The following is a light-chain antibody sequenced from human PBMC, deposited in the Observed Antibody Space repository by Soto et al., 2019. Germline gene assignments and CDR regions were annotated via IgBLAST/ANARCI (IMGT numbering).Light chain of an antibody. Sequence: ESVLTQSPGTLSLSPGERATLSCTASQSLDSRFLAWYQQKPGQAPRLLISGASSRAAGIPDRFSGSGSGTDFTLTISRLEHEAFAVYYCQHFGTAPPWAVGQGTKVEIK. CDR1: QSLDSRF. CDR2: GAS. CDR3: QHFGTAPPWA. V-gene: IGKV3-20*01. J-gene: IGKJ1*01.